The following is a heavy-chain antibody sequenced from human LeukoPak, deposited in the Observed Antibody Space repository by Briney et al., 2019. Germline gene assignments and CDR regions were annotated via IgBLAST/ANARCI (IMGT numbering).Heavy chain of an antibody. Sequence: SQTLSLTCTVSGGSISSGDYYWSWIRQPPGKGLEWIGYIYYSGSTYYNPSLKSRVTISVDTSKNQFSLKLSSVTAADTAVYYCAKMVREFYTISYYFDYWGQGTLVTVSS. CDR2: IYYSGST. CDR1: GGSISSGDYY. J-gene: IGHJ4*02. D-gene: IGHD3-10*02. CDR3: AKMVREFYTISYYFDY. V-gene: IGHV4-30-4*01.